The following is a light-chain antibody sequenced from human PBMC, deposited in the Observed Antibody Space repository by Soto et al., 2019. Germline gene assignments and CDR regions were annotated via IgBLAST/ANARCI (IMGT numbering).Light chain of an antibody. CDR2: GAS. CDR3: HQYCSSPPYT. J-gene: IGKJ2*01. Sequence: EIVLTQSPGTLSLSPGERATLSCRASQSVSSRYLAWYQQKPGQAPRLLIYGASSRATGIPDRFSCSGSWTDFTLTISRLKPEDFSVYYCHQYCSSPPYTFGQGTKLEIK. CDR1: QSVSSRY. V-gene: IGKV3-20*01.